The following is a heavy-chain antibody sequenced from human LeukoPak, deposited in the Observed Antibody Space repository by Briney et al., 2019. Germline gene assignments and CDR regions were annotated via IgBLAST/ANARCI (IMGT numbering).Heavy chain of an antibody. CDR3: AKDKPIDY. D-gene: IGHD1-14*01. J-gene: IGHJ4*02. CDR2: IRYDGRNE. V-gene: IGHV3-30*02. CDR1: GFTFSSYG. Sequence: PGGSLRLSCAASGFTFSSYGMHWVRQAPGKGLEWVAFIRYDGRNEHYADSVKGRFTISRDNSKNTVFLQMNTLRTEDTAVYFCAKDKPIDYWGQGTLVTVSS.